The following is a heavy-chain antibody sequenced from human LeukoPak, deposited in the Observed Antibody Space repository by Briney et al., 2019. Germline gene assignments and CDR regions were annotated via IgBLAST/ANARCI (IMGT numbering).Heavy chain of an antibody. V-gene: IGHV1-2*02. D-gene: IGHD3-9*01. Sequence: ASVKVSCKASGYTFTGYYMHWVRQAPGQGLEWMGWINPNSVGTNYAQKFQGRVTMTRDTSISTAYMELSRLRSDDTAVYYCARGPTYYDILTGYRPRFDYWGQGTLVTVSS. CDR2: INPNSVGT. CDR1: GYTFTGYY. CDR3: ARGPTYYDILTGYRPRFDY. J-gene: IGHJ4*02.